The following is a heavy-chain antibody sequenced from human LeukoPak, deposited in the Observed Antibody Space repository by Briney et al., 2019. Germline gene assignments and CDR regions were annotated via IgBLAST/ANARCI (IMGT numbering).Heavy chain of an antibody. CDR2: IYYSGST. CDR3: ASQNHAVAYFDY. V-gene: IGHV4-39*01. CDR1: GGSISSSSYY. J-gene: IGHJ4*02. D-gene: IGHD6-19*01. Sequence: PSETLSLTCTVSGGSISSSSYYWGWIRQPPGKGLEWIGSIYYSGSTYYNPSLKSRVTISVDTSKNQFSLKLSSVTAADTAVYYCASQNHAVAYFDYWGQGTLVTVSS.